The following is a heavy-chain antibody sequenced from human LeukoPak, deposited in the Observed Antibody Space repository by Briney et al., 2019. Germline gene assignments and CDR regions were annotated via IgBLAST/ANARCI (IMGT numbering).Heavy chain of an antibody. J-gene: IGHJ6*03. CDR2: ITSSGAYI. CDR3: ARDPYSGNYGNYYYYMDV. Sequence: GGSLRLSCAASGFTFNNYNMNWVRQAPGKALEWVSSITSSGAYIFYADSAKGRFTISRDNAKDSLYLQMNSLGPEDTAVYYCARDPYSGNYGNYYYYMDVWGKGTTVTISS. V-gene: IGHV3-21*01. CDR1: GFTFNNYN. D-gene: IGHD1-26*01.